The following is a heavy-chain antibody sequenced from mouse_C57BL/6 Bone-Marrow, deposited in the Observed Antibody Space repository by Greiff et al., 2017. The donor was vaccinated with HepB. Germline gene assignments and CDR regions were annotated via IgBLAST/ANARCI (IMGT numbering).Heavy chain of an antibody. CDR3: TDYYYGSPYFDY. V-gene: IGHV6-3*01. Sequence: EVQLQESGGGLVQPGGSMKLSCVASGFTFSNYWMNWVRQSPEKGLEWVAQIRLKSDNYATHYAESVKGSFTISRDDSKSSVYLQKNNLRAEDTGIYYCTDYYYGSPYFDYWGQGTTLTVSS. D-gene: IGHD1-1*01. J-gene: IGHJ2*01. CDR2: IRLKSDNYAT. CDR1: GFTFSNYW.